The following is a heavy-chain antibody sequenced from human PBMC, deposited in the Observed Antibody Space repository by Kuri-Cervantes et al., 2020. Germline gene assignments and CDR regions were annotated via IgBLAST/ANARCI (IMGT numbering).Heavy chain of an antibody. V-gene: IGHV3-7*03. Sequence: GESLKISCAASGFTFSSYWMSWVRQAPGKGLEWVANIKQDGSEKYYVDSVKGRFTISRDNAKNSLYLQMNSPRAEDTALYYCAKDLTYRSSSGFDNWGQGTLVTVSS. CDR1: GFTFSSYW. D-gene: IGHD6-6*01. J-gene: IGHJ4*02. CDR3: AKDLTYRSSSGFDN. CDR2: IKQDGSEK.